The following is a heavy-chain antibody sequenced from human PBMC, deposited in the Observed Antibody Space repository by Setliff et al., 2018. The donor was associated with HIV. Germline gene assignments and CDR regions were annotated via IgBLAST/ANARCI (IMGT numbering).Heavy chain of an antibody. V-gene: IGHV3-23*01. CDR3: ARYNWNPLGYRFDY. CDR1: GFTFSSYA. D-gene: IGHD1-20*01. Sequence: GESLRLSCAASGFTFSSYAMSWVRQAPGKGLEWVSAISGSGGSTYYADSVKGRFTISRDNAKNSLYLQMNSLRAEDTAVYYCARYNWNPLGYRFDYWGQGTLVTVS. CDR2: ISGSGGST. J-gene: IGHJ4*02.